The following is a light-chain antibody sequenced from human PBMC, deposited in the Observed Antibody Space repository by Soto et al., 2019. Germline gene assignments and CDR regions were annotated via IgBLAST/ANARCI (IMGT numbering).Light chain of an antibody. CDR1: QSISSY. V-gene: IGKV3-20*01. Sequence: ELVLTKSPATLSLSPGERATLSCRASQSISSYLAWYQQKPGQAPRLLIYDASNRATGIPARFSGSGSGTDFALTISRLEPEDFAVYYCQRYGSSPTFGQGTKVDI. J-gene: IGKJ1*01. CDR3: QRYGSSPT. CDR2: DAS.